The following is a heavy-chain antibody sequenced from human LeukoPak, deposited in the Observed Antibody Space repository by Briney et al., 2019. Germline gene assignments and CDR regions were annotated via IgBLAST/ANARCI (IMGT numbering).Heavy chain of an antibody. CDR1: GGTFSIYA. Sequence: SVKVSCKASGGTFSIYAISWVRQAPGQGLEWMGGIIPIFGTANYAQKFQGRVTITADESTSTAYMELSSLRSEDTAVYYCASREVCGGDCYSRWFDPWGQGTLVTVSS. V-gene: IGHV1-69*13. CDR2: IIPIFGTA. CDR3: ASREVCGGDCYSRWFDP. J-gene: IGHJ5*02. D-gene: IGHD2-21*02.